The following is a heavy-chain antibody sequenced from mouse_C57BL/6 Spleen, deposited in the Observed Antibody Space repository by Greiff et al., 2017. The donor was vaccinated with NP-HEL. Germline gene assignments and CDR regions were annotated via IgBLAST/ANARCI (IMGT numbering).Heavy chain of an antibody. J-gene: IGHJ1*03. CDR1: GYTFTSYW. Sequence: QVQLQQSGAELVRPGTSVKLSCKASGYTFTSYWMHWVKQRPGQGLEWIGVIDPSDSYTNYNQKFKGKATLTVDTSSSTAYMQLSSLTSEDSAVYYCARTGLGYFDVWGTGTTVTVSS. CDR3: ARTGLGYFDV. V-gene: IGHV1-59*01. CDR2: IDPSDSYT.